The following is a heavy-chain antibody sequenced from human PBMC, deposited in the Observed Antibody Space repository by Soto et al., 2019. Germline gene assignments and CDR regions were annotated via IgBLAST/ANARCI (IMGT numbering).Heavy chain of an antibody. Sequence: QVQLVESGGGVVQTGRSLRLSCAASGFTFSHYGMHWVRQAPGRGLEWVSIIWYDGSDQLYADSVKGRFTVSRDNSKNIVYLQMNNLRAEDTGIYFCVRDPATAPNPTNYFDYWGQGTLVTVS. V-gene: IGHV3-33*01. J-gene: IGHJ4*02. CDR1: GFTFSHYG. D-gene: IGHD5-12*01. CDR3: VRDPATAPNPTNYFDY. CDR2: IWYDGSDQ.